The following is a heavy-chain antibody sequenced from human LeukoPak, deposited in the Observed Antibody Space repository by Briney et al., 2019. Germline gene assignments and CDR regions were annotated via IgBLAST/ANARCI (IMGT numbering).Heavy chain of an antibody. CDR3: VRGLGVTAAQY. CDR1: GFTVSNNY. CDR2: ISSGSGT. V-gene: IGHV3-53*01. J-gene: IGHJ4*02. D-gene: IGHD6-13*01. Sequence: PGVSLRLSCAASGFTVSNNYMSGVRQAPGKGLEWVSIISSGSGTYYADSVKGRFTISRDNSKNTVYLQMNSLRAEDSAVYYCVRGLGVTAAQYWGQGTLDTVS.